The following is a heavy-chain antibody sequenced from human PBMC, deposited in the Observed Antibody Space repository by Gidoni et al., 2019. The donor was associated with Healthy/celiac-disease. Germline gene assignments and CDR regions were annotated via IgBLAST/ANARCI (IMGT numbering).Heavy chain of an antibody. D-gene: IGHD4-17*01. V-gene: IGHV4-39*07. Sequence: QLQLQESGPGLVKPSETLSLTCTVPGGSISSSSYYWGWIRQPPGKGLEWIGSIYYSGSTYYNPSLKSRVTISVDTSKNQFSLKLSSVTAADTAVYYCARDLDYGGNFDAFDIWGQGTMVTVSS. CDR1: GGSISSSSYY. J-gene: IGHJ3*02. CDR3: ARDLDYGGNFDAFDI. CDR2: IYYSGST.